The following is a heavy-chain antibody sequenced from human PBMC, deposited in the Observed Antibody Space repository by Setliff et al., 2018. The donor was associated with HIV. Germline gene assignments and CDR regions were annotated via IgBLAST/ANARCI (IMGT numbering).Heavy chain of an antibody. V-gene: IGHV3-23*01. J-gene: IGHJ4*02. CDR1: GFTFSSYS. CDR2: MSGSGGST. CDR3: ARDPRYSSGWYGSLY. D-gene: IGHD6-19*01. Sequence: LRLSCAASGFTFSSYSMNWVRQAPGKGLEWVSAMSGSGGSTYYADSMKGRFTISRDNSKNTLYLQMNSLRAEDTAVYYCARDPRYSSGWYGSLYWGQGTLVTVSS.